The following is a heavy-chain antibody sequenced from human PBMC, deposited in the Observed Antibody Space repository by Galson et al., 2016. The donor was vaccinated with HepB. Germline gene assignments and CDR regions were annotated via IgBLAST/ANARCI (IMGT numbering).Heavy chain of an antibody. CDR1: GFTFSSYA. D-gene: IGHD4/OR15-4a*01. CDR3: AKVSRRDYALPYFDY. J-gene: IGHJ4*02. CDR2: ISYDGSNK. V-gene: IGHV3-30-3*01. Sequence: SLRLSCAVSGFTFSSYAMHWVRQAPGKGLEWAAVISYDGSNKYHADSVKGRFTISRDNSKNTLYLQMNSLRAEDTAVYYCAKVSRRDYALPYFDYWGQGTLVTVSS.